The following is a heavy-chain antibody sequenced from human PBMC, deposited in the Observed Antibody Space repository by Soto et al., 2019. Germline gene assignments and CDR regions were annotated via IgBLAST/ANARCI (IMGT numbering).Heavy chain of an antibody. Sequence: PGGSLRLSCAASGFTFSSYGMHWVRQAPGKGLEWVAVISYDGSNKYYADSVKGRFTISRDNSKNTLYLQMNSLRAEDTAVYYCARDGGDTGFDYWGQGTLVTVSS. CDR3: ARDGGDTGFDY. CDR2: ISYDGSNK. V-gene: IGHV3-30*03. D-gene: IGHD5-18*01. CDR1: GFTFSSYG. J-gene: IGHJ4*02.